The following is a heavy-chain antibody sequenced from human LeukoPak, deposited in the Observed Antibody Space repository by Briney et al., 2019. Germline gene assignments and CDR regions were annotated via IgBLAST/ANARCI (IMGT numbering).Heavy chain of an antibody. J-gene: IGHJ4*02. D-gene: IGHD3-22*01. CDR2: IYYSGST. V-gene: IGHV4-59*08. Sequence: SETLSLTCTVSGGSISSYYWSWIRQPPGKGLEWIGYIYYSGSTNYNPSLKSRVTISVDTSKNQFSLKLSSVTAADTAVYYCARGFDYYDSSGYLFDYWGQGTLVTVSS. CDR1: GGSISSYY. CDR3: ARGFDYYDSSGYLFDY.